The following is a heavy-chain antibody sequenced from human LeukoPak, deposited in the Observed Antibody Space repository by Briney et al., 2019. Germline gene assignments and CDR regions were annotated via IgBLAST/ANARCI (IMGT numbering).Heavy chain of an antibody. Sequence: SETLSLTRTVSGDSISISGYYWGWIRQPPGKGLEWIGSIYYSGSTYYNPSLKSRVTISVDTSKNQFSLKLSSVTAADTAVYYCARLSSSSSTALDYWGQGTLVTVSS. D-gene: IGHD6-6*01. J-gene: IGHJ4*02. CDR1: GDSISISGYY. CDR3: ARLSSSSSTALDY. CDR2: IYYSGST. V-gene: IGHV4-39*01.